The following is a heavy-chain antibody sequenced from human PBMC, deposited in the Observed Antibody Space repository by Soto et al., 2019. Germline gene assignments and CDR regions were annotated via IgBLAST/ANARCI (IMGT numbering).Heavy chain of an antibody. V-gene: IGHV4-59*08. D-gene: IGHD7-27*01. CDR2: IYYSGST. J-gene: IGHJ4*02. CDR1: DGSISSYY. Sequence: SQTLSLTCTVSDGSISSYYWRRIRQPPGKGLEWIGYIYYSGSTNYNPSLKSRVTISVDTSKNQFSLKLSSVTAADTAVYYCARRWGRTFDYWGQGTLVTVSS. CDR3: ARRWGRTFDY.